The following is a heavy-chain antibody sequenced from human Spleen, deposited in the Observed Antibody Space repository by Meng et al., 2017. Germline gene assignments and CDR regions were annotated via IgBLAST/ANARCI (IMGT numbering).Heavy chain of an antibody. V-gene: IGHV4-4*02. Sequence: QVQLQESGPGLVRPSGTLSLTCGVSGVSISSNKWWSWVRQPPGKGLEWIGESHQSGSTNYNPSLKSRVTISVDTSKNQFSLKLSSVTAADTAVYYCARGIRGYSYAYDYWGQGTLVTVSS. D-gene: IGHD5-18*01. J-gene: IGHJ4*02. CDR2: SHQSGST. CDR1: GVSISSNKW. CDR3: ARGIRGYSYAYDY.